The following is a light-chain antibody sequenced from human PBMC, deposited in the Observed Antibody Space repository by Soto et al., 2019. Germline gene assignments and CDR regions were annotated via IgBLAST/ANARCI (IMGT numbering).Light chain of an antibody. CDR2: DVS. V-gene: IGLV2-11*01. J-gene: IGLJ2*01. Sequence: QSALTQPRSVSGSPGQSVTISCTGTSSDVGGYNYVSWYQQHPGKALKLMIYDVSKRPPGVPDRFSGSKSGNTASLTISGLQAEDEADYYCCSYAGSPYVVFGGGTKLTVL. CDR1: SSDVGGYNY. CDR3: CSYAGSPYVV.